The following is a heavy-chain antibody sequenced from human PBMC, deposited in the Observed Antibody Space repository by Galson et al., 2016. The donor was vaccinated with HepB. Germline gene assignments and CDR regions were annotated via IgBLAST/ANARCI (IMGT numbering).Heavy chain of an antibody. CDR3: AKDLLGGTFIPYFFDY. J-gene: IGHJ4*02. CDR1: GFTFRSNV. CDR2: ISGSGGST. D-gene: IGHD1-26*01. Sequence: SLRLSCAASGFTFRSNVINWVRQAPGKGLEWVSGISGSGGSTYYEDSVRGRFTISRDNSKNTLYLQMNSLRAEDTAVYYCAKDLLGGTFIPYFFDYWGQGTLVTVSS. V-gene: IGHV3-23*01.